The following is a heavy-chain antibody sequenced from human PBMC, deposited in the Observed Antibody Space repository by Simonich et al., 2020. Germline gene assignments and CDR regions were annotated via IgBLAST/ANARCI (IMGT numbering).Heavy chain of an antibody. CDR2: INHSEST. CDR1: GGSFSGYY. V-gene: IGHV4-34*01. J-gene: IGHJ1*01. Sequence: QVQLQQWGAGLLKPSETLSLTCAGHGGSFSGYYWSWIRQPPGKGLEWFGEINHSESTNYNPSLQSRVTISVDTSKNQFSLKLSSVTAADTAVYYCARGLRVAAAGTAFQHWGQGTLVTVSS. CDR3: ARGLRVAAAGTAFQH. D-gene: IGHD6-13*01.